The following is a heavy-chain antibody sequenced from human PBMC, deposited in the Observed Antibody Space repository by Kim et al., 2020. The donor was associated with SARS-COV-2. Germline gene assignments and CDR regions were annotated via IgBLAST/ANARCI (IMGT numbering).Heavy chain of an antibody. CDR1: GFTFSSYG. D-gene: IGHD3-22*01. V-gene: IGHV3-30*18. J-gene: IGHJ4*02. Sequence: GGSLRLSCAASGFTFSSYGMHWVRQAPGKGLEWVAVISYDGSNKYYADSVKGRFTISRDNSKNTLYLQMNSLRAEDTAVYYCAKDGVFYDSSGSGFDYWGQGTLVTVSS. CDR3: AKDGVFYDSSGSGFDY. CDR2: ISYDGSNK.